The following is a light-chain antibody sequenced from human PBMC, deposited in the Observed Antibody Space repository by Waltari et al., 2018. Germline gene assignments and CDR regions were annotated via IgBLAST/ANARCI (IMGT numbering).Light chain of an antibody. Sequence: EIVFTQSPATLSLSPGQRATLSCRASQSVYTFLAWYQQTPGQAPRLLIYHGSNRAAGIAASFSGSGSGTDLPLTISSLEPADSAVYYCQQRANWPPLTFGGETKVEI. J-gene: IGKJ4*01. CDR2: HGS. CDR1: QSVYTF. V-gene: IGKV3-11*01. CDR3: QQRANWPPLT.